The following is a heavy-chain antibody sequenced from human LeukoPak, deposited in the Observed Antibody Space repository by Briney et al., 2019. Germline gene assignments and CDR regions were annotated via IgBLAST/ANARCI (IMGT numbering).Heavy chain of an antibody. CDR2: IWYDGSNK. Sequence: GGSLRLSCAASGLTFSSYGMHWVRQAPGKGLEWVAVIWYDGSNKYYADSVKGRFTISRHNSKNTLYLQMNSLRAEDTAVYYCVVSHEEMATKMLDYWGQGTLVTVSS. D-gene: IGHD5-24*01. J-gene: IGHJ4*02. V-gene: IGHV3-30*02. CDR3: VVSHEEMATKMLDY. CDR1: GLTFSSYG.